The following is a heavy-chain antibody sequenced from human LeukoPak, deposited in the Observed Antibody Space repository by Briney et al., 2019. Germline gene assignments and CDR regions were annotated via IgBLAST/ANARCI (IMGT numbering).Heavy chain of an antibody. J-gene: IGHJ4*02. CDR1: GYTFTSYG. V-gene: IGHV1-18*01. CDR3: ARSYCSGGRCYWYYFDY. D-gene: IGHD2-15*01. Sequence: ASVKVSCKASGYTFTSYGISWVRQAPGQGLEWMGWISAYNGNTNYAQKLQGRVTMTTDTSTSTAYMELRSLRSEDTAVYYCARSYCSGGRCYWYYFDYWGQGTLVTVSS. CDR2: ISAYNGNT.